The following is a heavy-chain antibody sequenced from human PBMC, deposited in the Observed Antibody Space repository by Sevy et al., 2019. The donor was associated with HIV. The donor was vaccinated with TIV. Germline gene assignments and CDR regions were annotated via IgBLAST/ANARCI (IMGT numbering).Heavy chain of an antibody. CDR1: GFTFSSYA. V-gene: IGHV3-23*01. J-gene: IGHJ4*02. CDR3: AKAKTVAAGFDY. D-gene: IGHD2-15*01. CDR2: ISGSGGST. Sequence: GGSLRLSCSASGFTFSSYAMHWVRQAPGKGLEWVSGISGSGGSTYYADSVKGRFTISRDNSKNTLYLQMNSLRAEDTAVYYCAKAKTVAAGFDYWGQGTLVTVSS.